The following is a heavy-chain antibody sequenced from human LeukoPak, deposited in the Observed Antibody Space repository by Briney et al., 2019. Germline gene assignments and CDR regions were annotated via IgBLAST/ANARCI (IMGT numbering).Heavy chain of an antibody. V-gene: IGHV1-69*05. CDR1: GGPFSSYA. Sequence: GSSVKVSCTASGGPFSSYAISWVRQAPGQGREWLGGIIPIFGTAIYAQKFQGRVTITTDESTSTAYMELSSLRSEDTAVYYCARGSSMVTDYYYYDMDVWGKGTTVTVSS. J-gene: IGHJ6*03. CDR3: ARGSSMVTDYYYYDMDV. CDR2: IIPIFGTA. D-gene: IGHD5-18*01.